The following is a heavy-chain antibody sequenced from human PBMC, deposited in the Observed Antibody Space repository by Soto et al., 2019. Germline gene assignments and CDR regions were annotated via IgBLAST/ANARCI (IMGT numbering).Heavy chain of an antibody. J-gene: IGHJ6*03. Sequence: EVQLVESGGGLVKPGGSLRLSCAASGFTFSSYSMNWVRQAPGKGLEWVSSISSSSSYIYYADSVKGGFTISRDNAKNSLYLQMNSLRAEDTAVYYCASTNSRSYYMDVWGKGTTVTVSS. CDR2: ISSSSSYI. D-gene: IGHD6-13*01. V-gene: IGHV3-21*01. CDR1: GFTFSSYS. CDR3: ASTNSRSYYMDV.